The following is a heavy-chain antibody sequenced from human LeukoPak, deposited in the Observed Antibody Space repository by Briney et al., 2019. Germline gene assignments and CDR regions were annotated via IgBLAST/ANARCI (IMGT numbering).Heavy chain of an antibody. CDR2: IYSTGST. D-gene: IGHD6-13*01. V-gene: IGHV4-4*07. CDR3: ARGIADPYSFDS. CDR1: GGSINLYY. Sequence: SETLSLTCTVSGGSINLYYWSWIRQPAGKGLEWIGRIYSTGSTNYSPSLKSRVTMSVDKSKNQFSLNLSSVTAADTAVYYCARGIADPYSFDSWGQGTLVTVSS. J-gene: IGHJ4*02.